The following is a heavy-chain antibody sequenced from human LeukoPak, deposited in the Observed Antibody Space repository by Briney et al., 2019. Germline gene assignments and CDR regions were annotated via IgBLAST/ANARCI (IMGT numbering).Heavy chain of an antibody. J-gene: IGHJ6*03. CDR3: ARGRQDVTMIVVVMTAVSYYLDV. V-gene: IGHV4-34*01. CDR2: MNPSGST. Sequence: SETLSLTCAVYGGSFSGYYWTWIRQTPEKGLEWIGEMNPSGSTSYTPSLKSRVTISVDTSKSQFSLKLSSVTAADMAVYYCARGRQDVTMIVVVMTAVSYYLDVWGKGTTVTVS. D-gene: IGHD3-22*01. CDR1: GGSFSGYY.